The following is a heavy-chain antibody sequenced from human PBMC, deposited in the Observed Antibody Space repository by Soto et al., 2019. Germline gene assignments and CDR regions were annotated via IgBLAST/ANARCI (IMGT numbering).Heavy chain of an antibody. V-gene: IGHV3-30*18. D-gene: IGHD3-10*01. CDR2: MSYDGRKQ. CDR3: AKDYGSGSYKYYYYGMDV. J-gene: IGHJ6*02. CDR1: GFTFRNYG. Sequence: QVQLVESGGGVVQPGRSLRLSCGASGFTFRNYGMHWVRQGPGKGLEWVAIMSYDGRKQYYADSVKGRFTISRDNSKNTLYLQMNSLRAEDTAVYYCAKDYGSGSYKYYYYGMDVWGQGTTVTVSS.